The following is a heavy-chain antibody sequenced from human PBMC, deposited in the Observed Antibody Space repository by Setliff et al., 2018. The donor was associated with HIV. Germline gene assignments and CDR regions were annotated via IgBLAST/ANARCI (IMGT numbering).Heavy chain of an antibody. D-gene: IGHD3-16*01. CDR1: GYTFTAYG. J-gene: IGHJ4*02. Sequence: ASVKVSCKASGYTFTAYGITWVRQAPGQGLEWMGWINLVTGKTAYLQKFQGRVIITRDTSASTAFMEMSSLRSEDTAVYFCANGGSGGQFDHWGQGTLVTV. V-gene: IGHV1-18*04. CDR2: INLVTGKT. CDR3: ANGGSGGQFDH.